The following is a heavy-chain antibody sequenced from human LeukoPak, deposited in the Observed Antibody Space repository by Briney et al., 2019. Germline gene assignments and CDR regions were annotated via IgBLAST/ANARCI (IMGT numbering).Heavy chain of an antibody. V-gene: IGHV4-39*01. CDR1: GGSISSSSYS. Sequence: SETLSLTCTVSGGSISSSSYSWGWIRQPPGKGLEWIGSIYYSGSTYYNPSLKSRVTISVDTSKNQFSLKLSSVTAANTAVYYCARLVYYYMDVWGKGTTVTVSS. J-gene: IGHJ6*03. CDR3: ARLVYYYMDV. CDR2: IYYSGST.